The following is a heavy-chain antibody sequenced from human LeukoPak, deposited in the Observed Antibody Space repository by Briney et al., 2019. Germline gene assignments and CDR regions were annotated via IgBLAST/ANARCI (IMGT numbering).Heavy chain of an antibody. CDR2: INPNSGGT. J-gene: IGHJ4*02. Sequence: GASVKVSCKASGYTFTGYYMHWVRQAPGQGLEWMGWINPNSGGTSYAPKFQGWVTMTRDTSISTAYMELSRLRSDDTAVYYCARGLWFGEYYFDYWGQGTLVTVSS. V-gene: IGHV1-2*04. CDR1: GYTFTGYY. CDR3: ARGLWFGEYYFDY. D-gene: IGHD3-10*01.